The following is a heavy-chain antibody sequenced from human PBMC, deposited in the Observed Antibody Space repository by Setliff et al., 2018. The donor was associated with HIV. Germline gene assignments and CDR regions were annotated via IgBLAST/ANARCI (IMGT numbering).Heavy chain of an antibody. D-gene: IGHD3-10*01. CDR2: TIPIFGTT. V-gene: IGHV1-69*05. CDR3: ARGVGVGYYGSGSYYPYYYYGMDV. J-gene: IGHJ6*02. Sequence: RASVKVSCKASGGTFSSYAISWVRQAPGQGLEWMGGTIPIFGTTNYAQKFQGRVTITRNTSISTAYMELSSLRSEDTAVYYCARGVGVGYYGSGSYYPYYYYGMDVWGQGTTVTVSS. CDR1: GGTFSSYA.